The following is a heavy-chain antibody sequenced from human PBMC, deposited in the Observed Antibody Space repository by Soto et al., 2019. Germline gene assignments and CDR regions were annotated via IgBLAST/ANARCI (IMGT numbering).Heavy chain of an antibody. V-gene: IGHV4-59*01. D-gene: IGHD6-13*01. Sequence: PSETLSLTCTVSGGSISSYYWSWIRQPPGKGLEWIGYIYYSGSTNYNPSLKSRVTISVDTSKNQFSLKLSSVTAADTAVYYCARDIGAQEAAAGHFDYWGQGTLVTVSS. CDR3: ARDIGAQEAAAGHFDY. CDR2: IYYSGST. J-gene: IGHJ4*02. CDR1: GGSISSYY.